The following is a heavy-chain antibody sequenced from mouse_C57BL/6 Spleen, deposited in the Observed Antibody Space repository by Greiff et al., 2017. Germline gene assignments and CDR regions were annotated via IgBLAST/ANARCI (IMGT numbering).Heavy chain of an antibody. CDR2: IDPETGGT. D-gene: IGHD2-4*01. Sequence: VQLLQSGAALVRPGASVTLSCKASGYTFTDYEMNWVQQTPVHGLEWIGAIDPETGGTAYNQKFKGKAILTADKSSSTSYMELRSLTSEDSAVYYCTITHDYDEGSMDYWGQGSSVTVSS. CDR3: TITHDYDEGSMDY. V-gene: IGHV1-15*01. CDR1: GYTFTDYE. J-gene: IGHJ4*01.